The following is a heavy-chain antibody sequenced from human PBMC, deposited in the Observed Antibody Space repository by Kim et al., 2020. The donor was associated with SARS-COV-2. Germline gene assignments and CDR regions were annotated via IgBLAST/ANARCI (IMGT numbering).Heavy chain of an antibody. CDR1: GFTFSSYW. V-gene: IGHV3-7*01. D-gene: IGHD3-16*01. CDR2: IKQDASVI. Sequence: GGSLRLSCVASGFTFSSYWMSWVRQAPGKGLEWVASIKQDASVISYVDSVRGRFTISRDNAKNSLSLQMDSLRAEDTALYFCARPYRGGSFDIWGQVTM. CDR3: ARPYRGGSFDI. J-gene: IGHJ3*02.